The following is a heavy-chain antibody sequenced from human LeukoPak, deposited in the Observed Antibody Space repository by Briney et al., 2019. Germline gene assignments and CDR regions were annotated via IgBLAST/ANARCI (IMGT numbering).Heavy chain of an antibody. CDR3: AKETVDDYGDYVSLDY. CDR1: GFTFSSYA. CDR2: ISGSGGST. J-gene: IGHJ4*02. V-gene: IGHV3-23*01. D-gene: IGHD4-17*01. Sequence: GGSLRLSCTASGFTFSSYAMSWVRQAPGKGLEWVSAISGSGGSTYYADSVKGRFTISRDNSKNTLYLQMNSLRAEDTAVYYCAKETVDDYGDYVSLDYWGQGTLVTVSS.